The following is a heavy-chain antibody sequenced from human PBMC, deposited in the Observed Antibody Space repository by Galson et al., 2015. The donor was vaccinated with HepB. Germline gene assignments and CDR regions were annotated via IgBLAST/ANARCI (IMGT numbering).Heavy chain of an antibody. J-gene: IGHJ4*02. CDR3: AHRLGSSGWDRAYFDY. Sequence: PALVKPTQTLTLTCTFSGFSLSTSGMCVSWIRQPPGKALEWLALIDWDDDKYYSTSLKTRLTISKDTSKNQVVLTMTNMDPVDTATYYCAHRLGSSGWDRAYFDYWGQGALVTASS. D-gene: IGHD6-19*01. CDR2: IDWDDDK. V-gene: IGHV2-70*12. CDR1: GFSLSTSGMC.